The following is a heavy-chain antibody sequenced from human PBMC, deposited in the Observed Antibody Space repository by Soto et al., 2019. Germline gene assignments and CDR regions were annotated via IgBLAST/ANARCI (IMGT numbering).Heavy chain of an antibody. V-gene: IGHV3-33*01. CDR1: GFTFSSYG. D-gene: IGHD3-10*01. CDR2: IWYDGSNK. CDR3: ARDRGVTRWGINTGDYYFDY. J-gene: IGHJ4*02. Sequence: GGSLRLSCAASGFTFSSYGMHWVRQAPGKGLEWVAVIWYDGSNKYYADSVKGRFTISRDNSKNTLYLQMNSLRAEDTAVYYCARDRGVTRWGINTGDYYFDYWGQGTLVTVSS.